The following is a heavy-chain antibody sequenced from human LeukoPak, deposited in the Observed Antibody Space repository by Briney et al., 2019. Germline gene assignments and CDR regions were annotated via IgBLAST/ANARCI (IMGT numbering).Heavy chain of an antibody. CDR3: ARSSVIVPAAINWFDP. CDR2: MNPKNGGT. Sequence: ASVKVSCKASGYTFTDHYMHWVRQAPGQGLEWMGWMNPKNGGTNYAQKFQGRVIMTRDTSISTSYMELSRLTSDDTAVYYCARSSVIVPAAINWFDPWGQGTLVTVSS. J-gene: IGHJ5*02. CDR1: GYTFTDHY. V-gene: IGHV1-2*02. D-gene: IGHD2-2*01.